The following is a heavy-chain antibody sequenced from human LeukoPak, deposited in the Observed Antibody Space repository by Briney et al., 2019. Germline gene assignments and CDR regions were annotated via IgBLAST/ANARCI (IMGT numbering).Heavy chain of an antibody. CDR2: ISGYGTNT. D-gene: IGHD2-21*01. J-gene: IGHJ5*02. CDR1: GFTFNLYA. CDR3: AKDRGPYLAIDNNLFDP. V-gene: IGHV3-23*01. Sequence: GGSLRLSCAASGFTFNLYAMSWVRQVPGKGLEWVSGISGYGTNTYYADSVKGRCTISRDNSKNTVFLQMNSLTVEDTAVYHCAKDRGPYLAIDNNLFDPWGQGTLVIVSA.